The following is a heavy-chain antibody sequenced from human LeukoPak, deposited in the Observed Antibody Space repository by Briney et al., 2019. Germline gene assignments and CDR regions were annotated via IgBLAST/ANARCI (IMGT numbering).Heavy chain of an antibody. CDR1: GFTFSSYS. CDR3: ARDPETMTSA. V-gene: IGHV3-48*01. J-gene: IGHJ5*02. Sequence: GGSLRLSCAASGFTFSSYSMNWVRQAPGKGLEWVSYISSSSSTIYYADSVKGRFTISRDNAKNSLYLQMNSLRAEDTAVYYCARDPETMTSAWGQGTLVTVSS. CDR2: ISSSSSTI. D-gene: IGHD1-1*01.